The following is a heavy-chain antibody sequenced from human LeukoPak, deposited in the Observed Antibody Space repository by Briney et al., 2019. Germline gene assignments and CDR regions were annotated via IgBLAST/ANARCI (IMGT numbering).Heavy chain of an antibody. CDR1: GGSISSGSYY. Sequence: PSQTLSLTCTVSGGSISSGSYYWSWIRQPAGKGLEWIGRIYTSGSTNYNPSLKSRVTISVDTSKNQFSLKLSSVTAADTAVYYCARGDFWSGYYDYWGQGTLVTVSS. D-gene: IGHD3-3*01. CDR3: ARGDFWSGYYDY. V-gene: IGHV4-61*02. J-gene: IGHJ4*02. CDR2: IYTSGST.